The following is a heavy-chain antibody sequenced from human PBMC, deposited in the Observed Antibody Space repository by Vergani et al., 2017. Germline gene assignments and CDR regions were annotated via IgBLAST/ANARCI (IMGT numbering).Heavy chain of an antibody. CDR2: IYPSGGT. V-gene: IGHV1-46*03. D-gene: IGHD2-15*01. CDR3: ARDGSGGSPFAMDV. Sequence: VQLVESGGGLVQPGASVKVSCKASGYTFTSYDMHWVRQAPGQGLEWMGKIYPSGGTNYAQKFQGRVTMTKDTSTSTVDMELSSLRSEDTAMYYCARDGSGGSPFAMDVWGQGTTVTVSS. J-gene: IGHJ6*02. CDR1: GYTFTSYD.